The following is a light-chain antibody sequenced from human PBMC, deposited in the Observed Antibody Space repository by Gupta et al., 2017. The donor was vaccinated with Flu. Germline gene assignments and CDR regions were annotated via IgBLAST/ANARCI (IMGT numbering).Light chain of an antibody. J-gene: IGKJ2*01. CDR2: GAS. Sequence: RPGQAPRLLIYGASNRATYVPVKFTGSGSGTDFTLISSSLEPEDFAVYYCQQYGSFPTTFGQGTKLEIK. CDR3: QQYGSFPTT. V-gene: IGKV3-20*01.